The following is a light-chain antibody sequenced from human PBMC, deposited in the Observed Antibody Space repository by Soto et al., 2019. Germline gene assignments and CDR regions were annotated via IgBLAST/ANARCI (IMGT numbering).Light chain of an antibody. CDR2: RNN. Sequence: QSVLTQPPSASGTPGQRVTSSCSGSSSNIGSNYVYWYQQLPGTAPKLLIYRNNQRPSGVPDRFSGSKSGTSASLAISGLRSEDEADYYCAAWDDSLSGPHWVFGGGTKLTVL. CDR1: SSNIGSNY. J-gene: IGLJ3*02. CDR3: AAWDDSLSGPHWV. V-gene: IGLV1-47*01.